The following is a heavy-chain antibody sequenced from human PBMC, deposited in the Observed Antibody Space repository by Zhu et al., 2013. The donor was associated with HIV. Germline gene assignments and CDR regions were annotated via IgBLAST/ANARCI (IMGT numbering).Heavy chain of an antibody. CDR2: IYYSGST. CDR3: ARSRRRELWAPFHY. J-gene: IGHJ4*02. Sequence: QVQLRESGPGLAEPSETLSLTCTVSGGSVSSDNYYWSWIRQPPGKGLEWIGYIYYSGSTNYNPSLKSRVTISVDTSKNQFSLKLSSVTAADTAVYYCARSRRRELWAPFHYWGQGTLVTVSS. CDR1: GGSVSSDNYY. D-gene: IGHD1-26*01. V-gene: IGHV4-61*01.